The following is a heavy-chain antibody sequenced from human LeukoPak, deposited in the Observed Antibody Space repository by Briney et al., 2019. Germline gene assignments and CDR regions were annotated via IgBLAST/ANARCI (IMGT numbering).Heavy chain of an antibody. V-gene: IGHV3-30*04. J-gene: IGHJ5*02. CDR1: GFTFSSYA. CDR3: ARRSGVTMVRGGRVWFDP. CDR2: ISYDGSNK. Sequence: GGSLRLSCAASGFTFSSYAMHWVRQAPGKWLEWVAVISYDGSNKYYADSVKGRFTISRDNSKNTLYLQMNSLRAEDTAVYYCARRSGVTMVRGGRVWFDPWGQGTLVTVSS. D-gene: IGHD3-10*01.